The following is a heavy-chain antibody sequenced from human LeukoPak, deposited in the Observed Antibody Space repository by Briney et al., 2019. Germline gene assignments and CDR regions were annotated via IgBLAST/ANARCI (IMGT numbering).Heavy chain of an antibody. D-gene: IGHD3-10*01. CDR2: ISGSSSTI. V-gene: IGHV3-48*01. J-gene: IGHJ4*02. CDR3: ARLSAMVRGPEDIFYFEY. CDR1: GFTFSSYS. Sequence: GGSLRLSCAAPGFTFSSYSMNWVRQAPGKGLEWISYISGSSSTIYYADSVKGRFTISRDNAKNSLYLQMNSLRAEDTAVYYCARLSAMVRGPEDIFYFEYWGLGTLVTVSS.